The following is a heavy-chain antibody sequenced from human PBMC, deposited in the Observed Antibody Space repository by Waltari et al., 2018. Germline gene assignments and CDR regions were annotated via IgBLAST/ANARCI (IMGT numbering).Heavy chain of an antibody. CDR2: ISSSSSTI. V-gene: IGHV3-48*04. CDR3: ARDRSYYDSSGYVGDY. Sequence: EVQLVESGGGLVQPGGSLRLSCAASGFTFSSYSMNWVGQAPGKGLEWVSYISSSSSTIYYADSVKGRFTISRDNAKNSLYLQMNSLRAEDTAVYYCARDRSYYDSSGYVGDYWGQGTLVTVSS. J-gene: IGHJ4*02. CDR1: GFTFSSYS. D-gene: IGHD3-22*01.